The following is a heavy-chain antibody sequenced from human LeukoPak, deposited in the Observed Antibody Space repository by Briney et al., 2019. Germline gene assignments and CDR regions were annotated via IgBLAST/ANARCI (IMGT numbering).Heavy chain of an antibody. J-gene: IGHJ3*02. CDR2: VYDSGST. Sequence: AQTLSLTFAVSGGSISSGCYSWGWIREPRGKGLEWIGYVYDSGSTYYNPSLKSRVTISVDRSKNQFSLKLSSVTAADTAVYYCARDRDYGDYLEAFDIWGQGTMVTVSS. V-gene: IGHV4-30-2*01. CDR3: ARDRDYGDYLEAFDI. D-gene: IGHD4-17*01. CDR1: GGSISSGCYS.